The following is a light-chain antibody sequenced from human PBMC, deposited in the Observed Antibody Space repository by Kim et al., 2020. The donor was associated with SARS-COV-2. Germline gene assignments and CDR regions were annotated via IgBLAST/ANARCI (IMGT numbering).Light chain of an antibody. CDR1: QSIRSD. Sequence: VWEGVTISSRARQSIRSDVGWYQHKDGKAQTLMIYAENSLQSGLRARFRGSGGGTDTTLTISSLRPEDFATYACQRKYSGPQTTFGQGTRLEIK. V-gene: IGKV1-39*01. J-gene: IGKJ5*01. CDR3: QRKYSGPQTT. CDR2: AEN.